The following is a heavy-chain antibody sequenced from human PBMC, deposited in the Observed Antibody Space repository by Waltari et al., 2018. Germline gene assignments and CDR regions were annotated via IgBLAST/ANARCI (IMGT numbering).Heavy chain of an antibody. J-gene: IGHJ6*03. V-gene: IGHV3-23*04. CDR1: GFTFSTYA. CDR2: ISDDGQTP. CDR3: AKGIRATATYFYMDV. D-gene: IGHD3-10*01. Sequence: EARLEESGGGLEQPGKSLRLSCSASGFTFSTYAITWVRQAPGKGLEWVSSISDDGQTPFYADSVKGRCIISRDNSKSTLFLHLDSLRGDDTARYYCAKGIRATATYFYMDVWGKGTTVTVSS.